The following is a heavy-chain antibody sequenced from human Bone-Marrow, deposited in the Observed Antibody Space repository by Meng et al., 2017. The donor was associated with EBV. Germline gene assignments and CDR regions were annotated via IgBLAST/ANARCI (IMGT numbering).Heavy chain of an antibody. CDR3: ARDSSGDSRNFDP. CDR1: GYTFSTYA. D-gene: IGHD3-22*01. V-gene: IGHV1-3*01. CDR2: TNVGNGDT. Sequence: VHLVQSGAGGKKPGASVKVSCKASGYTFSTYAIHWVRQAPGQRLEWMGWTNVGNGDTKYSQKLQGRVTITRDTSASTAYMELRSLRSEDTAVYYCARDSSGDSRNFDPWGQGTLVTVSS. J-gene: IGHJ5*02.